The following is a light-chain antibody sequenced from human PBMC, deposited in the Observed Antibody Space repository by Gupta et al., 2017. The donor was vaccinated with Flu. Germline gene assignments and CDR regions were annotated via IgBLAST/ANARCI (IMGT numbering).Light chain of an antibody. J-gene: IGLJ3*02. V-gene: IGLV3-25*03. Sequence: HDLPQPPSVPVSPGHPVEISCYGDALSEAYAYWYRQKPDKAPVVVIHKETKRPAGIPGRISGSNSGTTAILTITGVQAEDEGVYYSQTADSNSNWVFGGGTKLTVL. CDR2: KET. CDR1: ALSEAY. CDR3: QTADSNSNWV.